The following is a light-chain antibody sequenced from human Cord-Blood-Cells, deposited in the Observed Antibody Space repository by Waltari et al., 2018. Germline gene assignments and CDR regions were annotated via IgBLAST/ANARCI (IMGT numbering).Light chain of an antibody. Sequence: DIVMNQSQDSLAVDLGARATINCKSSQSVLYSSNNKNYLASYQQKPGQPPKLLIYWASTRESGVPDRFSGSGSGTDFTLTISSLQAEDVAVYYFQQYYSTQWTFCRGTKVEIK. CDR3: QQYYSTQWT. CDR2: WAS. J-gene: IGKJ1*01. CDR1: QSVLYSSNNKNY. V-gene: IGKV4-1*01.